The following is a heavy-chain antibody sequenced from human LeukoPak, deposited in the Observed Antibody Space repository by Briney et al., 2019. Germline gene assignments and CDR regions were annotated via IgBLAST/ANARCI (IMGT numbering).Heavy chain of an antibody. J-gene: IGHJ6*03. CDR3: ARGYYYYYYYMDV. CDR1: GGSFSGYY. V-gene: IGHV4-34*01. D-gene: IGHD3-10*01. Sequence: SETLSLTCAVYGGSFSGYYWSWIRRPPGKGLEWVGEINHSGSTNYNPSLKSRVTISVDTSKNQFSLKLSSVTAADTAVYYCARGYYYYYYYMDVWGKGTTVTVSS. CDR2: INHSGST.